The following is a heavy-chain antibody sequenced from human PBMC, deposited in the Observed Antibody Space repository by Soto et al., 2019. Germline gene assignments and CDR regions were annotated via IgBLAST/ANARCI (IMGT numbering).Heavy chain of an antibody. V-gene: IGHV1-69*12. Sequence: QVQLVQSGAEVKKPGSSVKVSCKASGGTFSSYAISWVRQAPGQGLEWMGGIIPIFGTANYAQKFQGRVTMTADESTSTAYMELGSVRSEDTAVYYGARSDEGGNDYYSYGRDVWGQGTTVTVSS. J-gene: IGHJ6*02. D-gene: IGHD3-16*01. CDR2: IIPIFGTA. CDR3: ARSDEGGNDYYSYGRDV. CDR1: GGTFSSYA.